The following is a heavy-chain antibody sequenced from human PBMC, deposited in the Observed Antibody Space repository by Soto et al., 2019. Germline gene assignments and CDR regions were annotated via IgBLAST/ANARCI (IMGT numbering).Heavy chain of an antibody. V-gene: IGHV1-69*05. Sequence: ASVKVSCKASGGTFSSYAISWVRQAPGQGLEWMGGIIPIFGTANYAQKFQGRVTMTRDTSTSTVYMELSSLRSEDTAVYYCARALEVVTAYYFDYWGQGTLVTVSS. CDR3: ARALEVVTAYYFDY. CDR1: GGTFSSYA. CDR2: IIPIFGTA. J-gene: IGHJ4*02. D-gene: IGHD2-21*02.